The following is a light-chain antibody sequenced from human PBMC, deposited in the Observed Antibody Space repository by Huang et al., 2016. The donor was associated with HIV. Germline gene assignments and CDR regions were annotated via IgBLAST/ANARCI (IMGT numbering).Light chain of an antibody. J-gene: IGKJ1*01. CDR2: GVS. Sequence: ELVMTQPPAPLSLSPGERPTLPCRASQRIGPNLPWYQQNPGQAPRLLIYGVSTRASGIPDRFSGSGSGTEFTLTIYSLQAEDFAVYYCQQYQVWPPATFGQGTRVEIK. CDR3: QQYQVWPPAT. V-gene: IGKV3-15*01. CDR1: QRIGPN.